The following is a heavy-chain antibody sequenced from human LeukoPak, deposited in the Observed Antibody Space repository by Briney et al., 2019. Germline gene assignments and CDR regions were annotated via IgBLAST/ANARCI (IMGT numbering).Heavy chain of an antibody. CDR2: INHSGST. J-gene: IGHJ5*02. CDR1: GGSFSGYY. CDR3: ARGSSSGWSRYNWFDP. V-gene: IGHV4-34*01. Sequence: PSETLSLTCAVYGGSFSGYYWSWIRQPPGKGLEWIGEINHSGSTNYNPSLKSRVTISVDTSKNQFSLKLSSVTAADTAVYYCARGSSSGWSRYNWFDPWGQGTLVTASS. D-gene: IGHD6-19*01.